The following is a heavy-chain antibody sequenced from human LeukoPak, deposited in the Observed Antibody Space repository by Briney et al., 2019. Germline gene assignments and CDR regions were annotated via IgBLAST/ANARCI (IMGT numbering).Heavy chain of an antibody. CDR2: IYYSGST. Sequence: SETLSLTCTVSGGSISSSSYYWGWIRQPPGKGLEWIGSIYYSGSTYYTPSLKSRVTISVDTSKNQFSLKLSSVTAADTAVYYCASLYYYDSSGHTTFDYWGQGTLVTVSS. CDR3: ASLYYYDSSGHTTFDY. J-gene: IGHJ4*02. V-gene: IGHV4-39*01. D-gene: IGHD3-22*01. CDR1: GGSISSSSYY.